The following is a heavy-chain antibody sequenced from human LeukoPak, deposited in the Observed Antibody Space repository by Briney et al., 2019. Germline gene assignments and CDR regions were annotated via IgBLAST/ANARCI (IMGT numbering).Heavy chain of an antibody. D-gene: IGHD6-13*01. J-gene: IGHJ4*02. Sequence: PSQTLSLTCTVSGGSFSSGGYYWSWIRQHPGKGLEWIGYIYYSGSTYYNPSLKSRVTISVDTSKNQFSLKLSSVTAADTAVYYCARTYSSSWYRGGSASQFDYWGQGTLVTVSS. CDR2: IYYSGST. CDR3: ARTYSSSWYRGGSASQFDY. CDR1: GGSFSSGGYY. V-gene: IGHV4-31*03.